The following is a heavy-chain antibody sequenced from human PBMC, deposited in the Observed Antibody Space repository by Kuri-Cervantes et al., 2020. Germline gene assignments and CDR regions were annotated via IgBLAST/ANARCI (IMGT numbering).Heavy chain of an antibody. CDR2: IWYDGSNK. CDR1: GFTFSSYA. V-gene: IGHV3-33*08. Sequence: LSLTCAASGFTFSSYAMHWVRQAPGKGLEWVAVIWYDGSNKYYADSVKGRFTISRDNSKNTLYLQMNSLRAEDTAVYYCASSSSRGPRQLWFGYWGQGTLVTVSS. J-gene: IGHJ4*02. D-gene: IGHD3-10*01. CDR3: ASSSSRGPRQLWFGY.